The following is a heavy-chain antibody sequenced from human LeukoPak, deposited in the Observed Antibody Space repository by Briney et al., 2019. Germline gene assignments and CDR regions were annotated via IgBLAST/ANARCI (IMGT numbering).Heavy chain of an antibody. Sequence: GGSLTLSCAASGFTFSSYAMSWVRQAPGKGLEWVSPISGSGGSTYYADSVKGRFTISRDNSKNTLYLQMNSLRAEDTAVYYCAKDRRVRGVTNYGMDVWGQGTTVTVSS. CDR1: GFTFSSYA. CDR2: ISGSGGST. V-gene: IGHV3-23*01. CDR3: AKDRRVRGVTNYGMDV. J-gene: IGHJ6*02. D-gene: IGHD3-10*01.